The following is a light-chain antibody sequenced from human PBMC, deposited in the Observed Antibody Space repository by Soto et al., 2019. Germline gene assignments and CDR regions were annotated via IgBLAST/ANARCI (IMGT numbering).Light chain of an antibody. CDR2: RNN. CDR3: AAWDDSLSGLYV. CDR1: SSNIGSNY. V-gene: IGLV1-47*01. Sequence: QAALTQPPSASGTPGHRVTISCSGSSSNIGSNYVYWYQQLPGTAPKLLIYRNNQRPSGVPDRFSGSKSGTSASLAISGLRSEDEADYYCAAWDDSLSGLYVFGTGTKVTVL. J-gene: IGLJ1*01.